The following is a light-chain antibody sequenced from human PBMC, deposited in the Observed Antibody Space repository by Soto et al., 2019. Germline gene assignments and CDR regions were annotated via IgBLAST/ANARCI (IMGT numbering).Light chain of an antibody. CDR2: EAS. CDR3: SLYTSENTYV. CDR1: SSDVGGYDF. V-gene: IGLV2-11*01. J-gene: IGLJ1*01. Sequence: QSALTQPRSVSGSPGQSVTISCTGTSSDVGGYDFVSWYQQHPGKAPKLIIYEASNRPSGVPDRFSGSKSGNTASLTISGLQAADEADYYCSLYTSENTYVFGTGTKGTVL.